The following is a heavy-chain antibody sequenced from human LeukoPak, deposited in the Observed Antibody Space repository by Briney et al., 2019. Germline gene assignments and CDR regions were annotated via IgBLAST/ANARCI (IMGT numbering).Heavy chain of an antibody. V-gene: IGHV4-59*08. D-gene: IGHD2-21*02. CDR2: IHQSGFT. J-gene: IGHJ5*01. CDR1: GGSISSYY. Sequence: SETLSLTCTVSGGSISSYYWSWIRQPPGKGLEWIGDIHQSGFTNHNPTLKSRVTISVETSKNQFSLNLTSVTAADTAVYFCARRVMETAGYYFSYRHWFDSWGQGTLVTVSS. CDR3: ARRVMETAGYYFSYRHWFDS.